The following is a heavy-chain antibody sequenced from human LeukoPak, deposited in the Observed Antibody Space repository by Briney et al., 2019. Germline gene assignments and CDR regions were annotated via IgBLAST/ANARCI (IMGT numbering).Heavy chain of an antibody. CDR3: AKGLRTGVGPYMGYHYYMDV. CDR1: GFTFSSYG. J-gene: IGHJ6*03. CDR2: INNSGAGT. Sequence: GGSLRLSCAASGFTFSSYGMSWVRQAPGKGLKWVSTINNSGAGTYYADSVKGRFTISRDNSYNTVSLQMNSLRDEDTGVYYCAKGLRTGVGPYMGYHYYMDVWGKGATVTVSS. V-gene: IGHV3-23*01. D-gene: IGHD3-16*01.